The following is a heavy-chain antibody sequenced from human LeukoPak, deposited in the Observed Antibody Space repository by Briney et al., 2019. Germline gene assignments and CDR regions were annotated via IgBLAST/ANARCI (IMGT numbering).Heavy chain of an antibody. CDR3: ARPDSSGWSDAFDI. V-gene: IGHV1-2*02. D-gene: IGHD6-19*01. J-gene: IGHJ3*02. CDR1: GYTFTGYY. CDR2: INTNSGGT. Sequence: GASVKVSCTASGYTFTGYYKHWVRQAPGQGLEWMGWINTNSGGTNYAQKFQGRVTMTRDTSISTAYMELSRLRSDDTAVYYCARPDSSGWSDAFDIWGQGTMVTVSS.